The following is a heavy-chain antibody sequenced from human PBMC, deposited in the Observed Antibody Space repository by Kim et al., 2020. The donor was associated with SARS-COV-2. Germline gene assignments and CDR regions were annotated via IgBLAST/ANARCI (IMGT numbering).Heavy chain of an antibody. J-gene: IGHJ4*02. D-gene: IGHD3-22*01. CDR2: IKSKRDGGTT. Sequence: GGSLRLSCAASGFTVSNAWMSWVRQAPGKGLEWVGRIKSKRDGGTTDYAAPVKGRFTISRDESKKTLYLQRDSLKTEDTAVYYCTTDSYYNSSGYHYFDCWGQRTLVPLPS. CDR1: GFTVSNAW. V-gene: IGHV3-15*01. CDR3: TTDSYYNSSGYHYFDC.